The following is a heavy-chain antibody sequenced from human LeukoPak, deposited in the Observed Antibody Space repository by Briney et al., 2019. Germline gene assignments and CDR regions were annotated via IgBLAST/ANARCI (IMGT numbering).Heavy chain of an antibody. J-gene: IGHJ5*02. CDR1: GYTFTGYY. Sequence: ASVKVSCKASGYTFTGYYMHWVRQAPGQGLEWMGWINPNSGGTNYAQKFQGWVTMTRDTSISTAYMELSRLRSDDTAVYYCARDQEGKRNWFDPWGQGTLVTVSS. CDR3: ARDQEGKRNWFDP. V-gene: IGHV1-2*04. CDR2: INPNSGGT.